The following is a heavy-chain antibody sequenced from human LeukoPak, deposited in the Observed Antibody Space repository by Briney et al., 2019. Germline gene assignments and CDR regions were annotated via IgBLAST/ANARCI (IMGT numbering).Heavy chain of an antibody. CDR3: ARTIAARNYYYYYYMDV. Sequence: SVKVSCKASGGTFSSYAISWVRQAPGQGLEWMGGIIPIFGTANYAQKFQGRVTITTDEYTSTAYMELSSLRSEDTAVYYCARTIAARNYYYYYYMDVWGKGTTVTVSS. CDR1: GGTFSSYA. V-gene: IGHV1-69*05. D-gene: IGHD6-6*01. CDR2: IIPIFGTA. J-gene: IGHJ6*03.